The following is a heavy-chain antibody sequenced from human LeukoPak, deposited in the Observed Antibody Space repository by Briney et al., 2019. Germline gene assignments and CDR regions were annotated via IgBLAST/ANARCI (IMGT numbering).Heavy chain of an antibody. D-gene: IGHD3-10*01. CDR3: AREGSYGAGRGAIDY. Sequence: GGSLRLSCAASGVAFSDYYMSWIRQAPGKGLEWVSYIDSRGSAMSYVESVKGRFTISRDNARKSLYLQMNSLRAEDTAVYYCAREGSYGAGRGAIDYWGQGTLVTVSS. V-gene: IGHV3-11*01. CDR1: GVAFSDYY. CDR2: IDSRGSAM. J-gene: IGHJ4*02.